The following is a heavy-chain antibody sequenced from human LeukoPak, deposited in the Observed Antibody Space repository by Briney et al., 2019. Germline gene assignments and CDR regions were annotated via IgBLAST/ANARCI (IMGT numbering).Heavy chain of an antibody. J-gene: IGHJ4*02. CDR2: INPNSGGT. Sequence: ASVKVSCTASGYTFTGYYMHWVRQAPGQGLEWVGWINPNSGGTNYAQKFQDRVTMTRDTSISTAYMELSRLRSDDTAVYYCARARTLDTAMTPFDYWGQGTLVTVSS. D-gene: IGHD5-18*01. CDR3: ARARTLDTAMTPFDY. CDR1: GYTFTGYY. V-gene: IGHV1-2*02.